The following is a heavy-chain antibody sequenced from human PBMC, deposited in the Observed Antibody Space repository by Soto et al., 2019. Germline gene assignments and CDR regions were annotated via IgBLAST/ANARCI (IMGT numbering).Heavy chain of an antibody. CDR1: GGSISSSSYY. Sequence: SETLSLTCTVSGGSISSSSYYWGWIRPPPGKGLEWIGSIYYSGSTYYNPSLKSRVTISVDTSKNQFSLKLSSVTAADTAVYYCARTGSGSYLGYYYYGMDVWGQGTTVTVS. V-gene: IGHV4-39*01. CDR2: IYYSGST. J-gene: IGHJ6*02. D-gene: IGHD3-10*01. CDR3: ARTGSGSYLGYYYYGMDV.